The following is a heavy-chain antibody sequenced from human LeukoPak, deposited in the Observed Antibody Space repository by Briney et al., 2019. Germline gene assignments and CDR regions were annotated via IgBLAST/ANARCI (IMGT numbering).Heavy chain of an antibody. V-gene: IGHV3-23*01. CDR2: IFPSGGEI. CDR1: GFTFSAFA. Sequence: GGSLRLSCEASGFTFSAFAMIWVRQPPGKGLEWVSSIFPSGGEIHYADSVRGRFTISRDNSKSTLSLQMNSLRAEDTAVYYCARDFGARGWLDYWGQGTLVTVSS. J-gene: IGHJ4*02. D-gene: IGHD6-19*01. CDR3: ARDFGARGWLDY.